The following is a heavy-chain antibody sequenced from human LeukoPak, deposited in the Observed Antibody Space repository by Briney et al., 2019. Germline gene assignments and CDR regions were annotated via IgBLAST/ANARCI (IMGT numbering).Heavy chain of an antibody. CDR2: ISSSSNTM. Sequence: HPGGSLRLSCAASGFTFSNYNMNWVRQAPGKGLEWVSYISSSSNTMYYADSVKGRFTISRDNAKNSLYLQMNSLRAEDTAVYYCATESGTYSGTCFDYWGQGNQVTVSS. J-gene: IGHJ4*02. CDR3: ATESGTYSGTCFDY. D-gene: IGHD1-26*01. CDR1: GFTFSNYN. V-gene: IGHV3-48*01.